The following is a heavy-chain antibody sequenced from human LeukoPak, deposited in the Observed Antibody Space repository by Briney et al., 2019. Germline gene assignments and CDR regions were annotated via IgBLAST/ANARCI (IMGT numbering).Heavy chain of an antibody. Sequence: PGGSLRLSRAASGFTLSSYGMHWVRQAPGKGLEWVAVIWYDGSNKYYADSVKGRFTISRDNSKNTLYLQMNSLRAEDTAVYYCARSRVGSSGDYWGQGTLVTVSS. D-gene: IGHD3-22*01. V-gene: IGHV3-33*01. CDR3: ARSRVGSSGDY. CDR1: GFTLSSYG. CDR2: IWYDGSNK. J-gene: IGHJ4*02.